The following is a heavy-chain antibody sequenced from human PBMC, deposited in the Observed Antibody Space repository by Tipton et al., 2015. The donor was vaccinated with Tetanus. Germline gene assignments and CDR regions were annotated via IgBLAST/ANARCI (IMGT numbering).Heavy chain of an antibody. CDR1: GGSISSSYYY. J-gene: IGHJ4*02. V-gene: IGHV4-39*01. Sequence: TLSLTCTVSGGSISSSYYYWGWIRQPPGKGLEWIGSLDYSGNTYYNSSLMSRVPISGDTSKNQFSLRLNSVTAVDTAVYYCAKSDRVTRTSWYFHDWGQGTLVTVSS. CDR3: AKSDRVTRTSWYFHD. CDR2: LDYSGNT. D-gene: IGHD2-2*01.